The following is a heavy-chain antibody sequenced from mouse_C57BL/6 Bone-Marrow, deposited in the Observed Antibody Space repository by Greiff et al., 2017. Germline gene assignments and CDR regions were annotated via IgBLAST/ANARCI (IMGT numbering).Heavy chain of an antibody. V-gene: IGHV14-4*01. CDR2: IDPENGDT. CDR1: GFNIKDDY. D-gene: IGHD3-2*02. J-gene: IGHJ4*01. CDR3: TTGGDSSGYVLMDY. Sequence: EVQLQQSGAELVRPGASVKLSCTASGFNIKDDYMHWVKQRPEQGLEWIGWIDPENGDTEYASKFQGKATITADTSSNTAYLQLSSLTSEDTAVYYCTTGGDSSGYVLMDYWGQGTSVTVAS.